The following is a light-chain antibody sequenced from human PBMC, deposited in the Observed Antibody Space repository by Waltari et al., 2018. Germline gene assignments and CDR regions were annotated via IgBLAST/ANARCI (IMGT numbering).Light chain of an antibody. CDR1: HSVSTR. J-gene: IGKJ2*02. V-gene: IGKV3-15*01. CDR3: HQYENWPPGT. CDR2: DAS. Sequence: CSASHSVSTRLALHQQRRGRSPRLLIYDASKRATGIPARSSGTGSGTEFALTINSLQSEDFAVYYCHQYENWPPGTFGQGTKV.